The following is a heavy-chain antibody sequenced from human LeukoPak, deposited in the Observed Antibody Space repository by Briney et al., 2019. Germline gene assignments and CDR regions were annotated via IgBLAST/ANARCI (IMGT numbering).Heavy chain of an antibody. CDR2: ISGYNANT. CDR1: GYTFTSYA. CDR3: ARGSHRLYDYVWGTYESKDY. Sequence: ASVKVSCKASGYTFTSYAMNWVRQAPGQGLEWMGWISGYNANTNYVQKFQGRVTMTTDTSTHTAYMELRSLRSDDTAVYYCARGSHRLYDYVWGTYESKDYWGQGTLVTVSS. J-gene: IGHJ4*02. V-gene: IGHV1-18*01. D-gene: IGHD3-16*01.